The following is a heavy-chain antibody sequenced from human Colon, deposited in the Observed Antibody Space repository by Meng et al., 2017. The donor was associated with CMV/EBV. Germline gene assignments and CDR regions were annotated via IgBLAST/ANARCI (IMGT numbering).Heavy chain of an antibody. CDR1: GFTFNDYA. CDR3: AKDISPVGGAAGYHGMDV. Sequence: SLKISCATSGFTFNDYAMHWVRQAPGKGLEWVSSITWNSGRTGYVDSVKGRFTISRDNGKNSLYLQMNGLRAEDTALYYCAKDISPVGGAAGYHGMDVWGQGTTVTVSS. V-gene: IGHV3-9*01. J-gene: IGHJ6*02. D-gene: IGHD1-26*01. CDR2: ITWNSGRT.